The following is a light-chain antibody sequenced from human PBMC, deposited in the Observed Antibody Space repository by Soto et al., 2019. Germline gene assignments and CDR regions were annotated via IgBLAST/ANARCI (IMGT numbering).Light chain of an antibody. CDR3: QQYNNWPQT. J-gene: IGKJ1*01. CDR2: AAS. V-gene: IGKV1-39*01. CDR1: QTISTC. Sequence: DIQMTQFPSSLSASVGDRVTITCRASQTISTCLNWYQQKPGTAPKLLIYAASNLESGVPSRFSGSRSGPDFTLTISSLQPEDFAVYYCQQYNNWPQTFGQGTKVDIK.